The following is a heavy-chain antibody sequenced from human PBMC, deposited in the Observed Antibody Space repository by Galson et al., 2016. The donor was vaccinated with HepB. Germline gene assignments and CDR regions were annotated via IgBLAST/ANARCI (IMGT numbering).Heavy chain of an antibody. J-gene: IGHJ4*02. Sequence: QSGAEVKKPGESLKISCQGSGYSFPNHWVGWVRQMPGKGLEWMGIIYPGDSDTRYSPSFRGHIRISVDTSFSAAYLQWNSLKASDSAMYYCARGGGFSHGTDNFDLWGQGTLVTVSS. V-gene: IGHV5-51*03. CDR1: GYSFPNHW. D-gene: IGHD1-26*01. CDR3: ARGGGFSHGTDNFDL. CDR2: IYPGDSDT.